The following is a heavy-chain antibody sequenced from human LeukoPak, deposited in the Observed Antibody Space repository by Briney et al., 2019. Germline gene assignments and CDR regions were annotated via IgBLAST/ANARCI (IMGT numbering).Heavy chain of an antibody. CDR1: GFTLSSYA. J-gene: IGHJ4*02. V-gene: IGHV3-23*01. CDR2: IIDTGNT. CDR3: AKAPVTTCRGAFCYPFDY. Sequence: PGGSVRLSCAASGFTLSSYAMSWVRQAPGKGLEWVSAIIDTGNTYHADSVKGRFTISRDSSKNTLFLQMNRLRPEDAAVYYCAKAPVTTCRGAFCYPFDYWGLGTLVTVSS. D-gene: IGHD2-15*01.